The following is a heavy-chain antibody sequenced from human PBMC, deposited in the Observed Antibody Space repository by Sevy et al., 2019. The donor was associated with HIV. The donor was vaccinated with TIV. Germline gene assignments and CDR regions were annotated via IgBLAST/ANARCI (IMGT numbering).Heavy chain of an antibody. D-gene: IGHD6-19*01. CDR3: AREPVIALAGLIYYFDY. V-gene: IGHV1-69*13. CDR1: GGTFSTDA. Sequence: ASVKVSCKASGGTFSTDALSWVRQAPGQRLEWMGRIIPIFSTTKYAQKFQGRVTIIADASTSTAYMELSSLISEDTAVYYCAREPVIALAGLIYYFDYLGQGTLVTVSS. CDR2: IIPIFSTT. J-gene: IGHJ4*02.